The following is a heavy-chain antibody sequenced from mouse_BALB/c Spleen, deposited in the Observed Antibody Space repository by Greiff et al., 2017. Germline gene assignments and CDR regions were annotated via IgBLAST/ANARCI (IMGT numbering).Heavy chain of an antibody. J-gene: IGHJ3*01. Sequence: QVQLQQSGAELMKPGASVKISCKATGYTFSSYWIEWVKQRPGHGLEWIGEILPGSGSTNYNEKFKGKATFTADTSSNTAYMQLSSLTSEDSAVYYCARGGLRRRAWFAYWGQGTLVTVSA. CDR3: ARGGLRRRAWFAY. V-gene: IGHV1-9*01. D-gene: IGHD2-4*01. CDR2: ILPGSGST. CDR1: GYTFSSYW.